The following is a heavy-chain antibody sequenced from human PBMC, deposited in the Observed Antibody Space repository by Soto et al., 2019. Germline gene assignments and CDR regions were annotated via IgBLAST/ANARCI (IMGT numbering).Heavy chain of an antibody. Sequence: QVQLVQSGAEVGKPGSSVRVSCKASGGSFNRHTISWVRQAPGQGLEWMGGIIPIFGTANHAQKFQGRVTIIADESTSTVYMELSSLRSDDTAIYYCARGWGYDSTDYYYAYWGQGTLVIVSS. V-gene: IGHV1-69*01. CDR1: GGSFNRHT. J-gene: IGHJ4*02. CDR3: ARGWGYDSTDYYYAY. D-gene: IGHD3-22*01. CDR2: IIPIFGTA.